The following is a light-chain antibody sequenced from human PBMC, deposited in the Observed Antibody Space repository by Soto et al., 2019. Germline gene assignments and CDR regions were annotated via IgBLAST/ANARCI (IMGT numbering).Light chain of an antibody. CDR1: QSVSNN. Sequence: EIVMTQSPATLSVSPGDRATLSCRASQSVSNNLAWYQQKPGQAPRLLIFGAFTRATGLPARFSGSGSGTEFTLTISSLQSEDFAVYYCQQYENWPRTFGQGTKVDIK. CDR2: GAF. V-gene: IGKV3-15*01. J-gene: IGKJ1*01. CDR3: QQYENWPRT.